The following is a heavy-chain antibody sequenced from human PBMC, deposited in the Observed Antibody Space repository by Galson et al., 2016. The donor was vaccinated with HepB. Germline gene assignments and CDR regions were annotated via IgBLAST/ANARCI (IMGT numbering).Heavy chain of an antibody. D-gene: IGHD5-24*01. Sequence: SLRLSCAASGFTFSTYAMNWVRQAPGRGLEWVSSISSSSRYIYYADSVKGRFTSSRDNAKNSLFLQMNSLRAEDTAVYYCARGGPLEMSTILGLDYWGQGTLVTVSS. CDR1: GFTFSTYA. CDR3: ARGGPLEMSTILGLDY. V-gene: IGHV3-21*01. J-gene: IGHJ4*02. CDR2: ISSSSRYI.